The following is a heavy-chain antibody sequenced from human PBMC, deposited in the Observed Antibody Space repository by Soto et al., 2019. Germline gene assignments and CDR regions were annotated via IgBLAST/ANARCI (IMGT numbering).Heavy chain of an antibody. J-gene: IGHJ4*02. CDR1: GGTFSSYT. Sequence: QVQLVQSGAEVKKPGSSVKVSCNACGGTFSSYTISWVRQAPGQGLEWMGRIIPILGIANYAQKFQGRVTITADKSTSTAYMELSSLRSEDTAVYYCASLSIAARPDDYWGQGTLVTVSS. V-gene: IGHV1-69*02. D-gene: IGHD6-6*01. CDR3: ASLSIAARPDDY. CDR2: IIPILGIA.